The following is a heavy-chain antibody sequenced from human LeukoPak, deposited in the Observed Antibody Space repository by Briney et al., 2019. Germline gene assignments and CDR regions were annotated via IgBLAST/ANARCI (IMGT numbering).Heavy chain of an antibody. CDR2: IYPGDSDT. V-gene: IGHV5-51*01. D-gene: IGHD2-15*01. CDR1: GYSFTRYW. J-gene: IGHJ4*02. CDR3: ARHPYSGGEGIDY. Sequence: GESLKISCEGSGYSFTRYWIAWVRQMPGKGLEWMGIIYPGDSDTRYSPSFQGQVTISADKSISTAYLQWSSLKASDTAMYYCARHPYSGGEGIDYWGQGTLVTVSS.